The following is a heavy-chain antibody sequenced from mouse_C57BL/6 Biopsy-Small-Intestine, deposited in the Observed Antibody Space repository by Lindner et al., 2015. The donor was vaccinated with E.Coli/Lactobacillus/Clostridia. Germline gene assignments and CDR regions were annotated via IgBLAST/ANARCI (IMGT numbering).Heavy chain of an antibody. V-gene: IGHV1-54*01. CDR2: INPGSGGT. Sequence: QLQESGAELVRTGTSVKVSCRASGYAFTYYLIYWVKQRPGQGLEWIGVINPGSGGTDYHEKFKGKATLTADKSSSTAYMHLSSLTSEDSAVYFCARWDDDYYYFDYWGQGTTLTVSS. CDR1: GYAFTYYL. J-gene: IGHJ2*01. D-gene: IGHD2-3*01. CDR3: ARWDDDYYYFDY.